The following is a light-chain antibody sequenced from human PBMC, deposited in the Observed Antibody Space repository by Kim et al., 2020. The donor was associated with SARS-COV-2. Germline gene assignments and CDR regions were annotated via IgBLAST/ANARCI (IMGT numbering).Light chain of an antibody. Sequence: PGERAPLSCRASQSLSTSYLAWYQQKPGQAPRLLMYDSSKRATGVPDRFSGSGSGTQFTLTISRLEPEDFAVYFCLQYDTSLTFGGGTKVDIK. CDR1: QSLSTSY. J-gene: IGKJ4*01. CDR2: DSS. CDR3: LQYDTSLT. V-gene: IGKV3-20*01.